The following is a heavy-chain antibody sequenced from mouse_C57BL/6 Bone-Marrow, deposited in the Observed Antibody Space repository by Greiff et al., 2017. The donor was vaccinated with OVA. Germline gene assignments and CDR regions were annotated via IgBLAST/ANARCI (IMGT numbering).Heavy chain of an antibody. CDR1: GYTFTDYY. D-gene: IGHD1-1*01. CDR3: ARRITVVASDYVDY. CDR2: IFPGSGST. V-gene: IGHV1-75*01. J-gene: IGHJ4*01. Sequence: VKLQESGPELVKPGASVKISCKASGYTFTDYYINWVKQRPGQGLEWIGWIFPGSGSTYYNEKFKGKATLTVDKSSSTAYMLLSSLTSEDSAVYFCARRITVVASDYVDYWGQGTSVTVSS.